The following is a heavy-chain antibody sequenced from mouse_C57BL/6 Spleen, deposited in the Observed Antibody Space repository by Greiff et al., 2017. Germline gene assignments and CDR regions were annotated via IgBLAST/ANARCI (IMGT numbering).Heavy chain of an antibody. D-gene: IGHD1-1*01. Sequence: EVKVVESGGGLVQPGGSLKLSCAASGFTFSDYGMAWVRQAPRKGPEWVAFISNLAYSIYYADTVTGRFTISRENAKNTLYLEMRSLRSEDTAMYYCARHGTTVPFAYWGQGTLVTVSA. CDR1: GFTFSDYG. CDR3: ARHGTTVPFAY. CDR2: ISNLAYSI. V-gene: IGHV5-15*01. J-gene: IGHJ3*01.